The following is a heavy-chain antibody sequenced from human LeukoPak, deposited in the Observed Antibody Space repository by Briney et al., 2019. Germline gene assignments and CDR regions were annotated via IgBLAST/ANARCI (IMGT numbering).Heavy chain of an antibody. V-gene: IGHV4-59*08. CDR3: ARRGSGASLEYYFDL. CDR1: GGSISSYY. CDR2: IYYSGNT. J-gene: IGHJ2*01. Sequence: SETLSLTCTVSGGSISSYYWSWIRQPPGKGLEYIGYIYYSGNTNSNPSLNSRVAISVDTSKNQFSLKLRSVTAADTAVYYCARRGSGASLEYYFDLWGRGTLVTVSS. D-gene: IGHD1-14*01.